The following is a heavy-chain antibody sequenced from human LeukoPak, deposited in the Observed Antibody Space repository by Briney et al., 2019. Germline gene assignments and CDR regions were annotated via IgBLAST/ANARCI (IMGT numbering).Heavy chain of an antibody. CDR1: GGSITNYY. CDR3: ARQGELAIDY. Sequence: PSETLSLTCSVSGGSITNYYWSWIRQSPGKGLEWIGFIYNTGRTNYNPSLQSRVTMSIATSKNQFSLKLSSVTAADTAVYYCARQGELAIDYWGQGTLVTVSS. V-gene: IGHV4-59*08. D-gene: IGHD1-26*01. J-gene: IGHJ4*02. CDR2: IYNTGRT.